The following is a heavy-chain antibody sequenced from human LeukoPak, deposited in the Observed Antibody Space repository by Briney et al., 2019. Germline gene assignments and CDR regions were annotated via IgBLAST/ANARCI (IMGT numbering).Heavy chain of an antibody. CDR1: GGSISNYF. V-gene: IGHV4-59*01. CDR3: ARLRRDGYKGHMAPDY. CDR2: MYYSGST. J-gene: IGHJ4*02. Sequence: NPSETLSHTCTVSGGSISNYFWSWIRQPPGKGLEWIGYMYYSGSTNYNPSLKSRVTISVDTSKNQFSLKLSSVTAADTAVYYCARLRRDGYKGHMAPDYWGQGTLVTVSS. D-gene: IGHD5-24*01.